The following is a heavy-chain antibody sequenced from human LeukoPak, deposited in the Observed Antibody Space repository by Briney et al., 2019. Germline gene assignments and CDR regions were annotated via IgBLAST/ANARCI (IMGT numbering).Heavy chain of an antibody. CDR1: GFTVSSNY. V-gene: IGHV3-53*01. Sequence: GGSLRLSCAASGFTVSSNYMSWVRQAPGKGLEWVSVIYSGGSTYYADSVKGRFTISRDNSKNTLYLQMNSLRAEDTAVYYCARGSPRGWYSGYDYGAHLDYWGQGTLVTVSS. CDR2: IYSGGST. D-gene: IGHD5-12*01. J-gene: IGHJ4*02. CDR3: ARGSPRGWYSGYDYGAHLDY.